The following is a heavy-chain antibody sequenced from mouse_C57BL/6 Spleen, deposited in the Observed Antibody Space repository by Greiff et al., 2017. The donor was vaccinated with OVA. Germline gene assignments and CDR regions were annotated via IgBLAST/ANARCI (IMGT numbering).Heavy chain of an antibody. D-gene: IGHD2-12*01. J-gene: IGHJ4*01. Sequence: VKLQQSGAELARPGASVKLSCKASGYTFTSYGISWVKQRTGQGLEWIGEIYPRSGNTYYNEKFKGKATLTADKSSSTAYMELRSLTSEDSAVYFCARYERYYAMDYWGQGTSVTVSS. CDR2: IYPRSGNT. V-gene: IGHV1-81*01. CDR1: GYTFTSYG. CDR3: ARYERYYAMDY.